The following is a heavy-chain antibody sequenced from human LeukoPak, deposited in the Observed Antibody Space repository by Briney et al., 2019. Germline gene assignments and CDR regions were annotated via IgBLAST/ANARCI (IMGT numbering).Heavy chain of an antibody. CDR2: ISYDGRNI. V-gene: IGHV3-30*18. D-gene: IGHD2-2*01. CDR1: GFTFNNYG. J-gene: IGHJ4*02. CDR3: AKGPLRGTAAAIDY. Sequence: GGSLRLSCAASGFTFNNYGMHWVRQAPGKGLEWVAVISYDGRNIHYPDSVKGRFTISRDISTDTLRLQMGSLRTEDTAVYYCAKGPLRGTAAAIDYWAREPWSPSPQ.